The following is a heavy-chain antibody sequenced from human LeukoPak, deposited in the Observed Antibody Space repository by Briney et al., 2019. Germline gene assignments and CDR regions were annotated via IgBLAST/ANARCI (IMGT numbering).Heavy chain of an antibody. D-gene: IGHD6-19*01. J-gene: IGHJ4*02. V-gene: IGHV4-59*10. Sequence: SETLSLTCAVYGGSFSSYYWSWIRQPAGKGLEWIGRIYTSGSTNYNPSLKSRVTMSVDTSKNQFSLKLSSVTAADTAVYYCARSSWLVHGLGYYFDYWGQGTLVTVSS. CDR3: ARSSWLVHGLGYYFDY. CDR1: GGSFSSYY. CDR2: IYTSGST.